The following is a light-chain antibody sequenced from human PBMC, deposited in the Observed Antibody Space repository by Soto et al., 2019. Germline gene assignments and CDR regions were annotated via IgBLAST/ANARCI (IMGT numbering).Light chain of an antibody. Sequence: QSALTQPASVSGSPGQSITISCTGTSNDIGIDKLVSWYQQHPGRAPKLMIYEGFKRPSGVSNRFSGSKSGNTASLTISGLQAEDEADYYCSSYTSSSRVFGGGTKLTVL. V-gene: IGLV2-14*02. CDR3: SSYTSSSRV. CDR2: EGF. CDR1: SNDIGIDKL. J-gene: IGLJ2*01.